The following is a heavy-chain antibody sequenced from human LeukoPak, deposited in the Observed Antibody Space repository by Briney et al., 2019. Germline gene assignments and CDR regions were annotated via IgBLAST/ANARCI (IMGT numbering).Heavy chain of an antibody. D-gene: IGHD2-2*01. J-gene: IGHJ6*03. V-gene: IGHV4-39*01. CDR3: ARPAMSFYYYMDV. Sequence: PSETLSLTCTVSGGSISSSSSYWGWIRQPPGKGLEWIGSISYSGSTSYNPSLKSRVTISVDTSNNQFSLKLSSVTAADTAVYYCARPAMSFYYYMDVWGKGATVTVCS. CDR2: ISYSGST. CDR1: GGSISSSSSY.